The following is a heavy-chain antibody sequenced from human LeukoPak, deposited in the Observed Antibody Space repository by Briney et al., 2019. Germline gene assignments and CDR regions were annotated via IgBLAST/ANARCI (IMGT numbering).Heavy chain of an antibody. Sequence: GGSLRLSCAGSGFPFSSYEMNWLRQAPGKGLEWVSHIDSSGITVYYGDSVKGRFTISRDNAKNSIYLQMNSLRAGDTAVYYCARANEGEAAAGQFDYWGQGTLVTVSS. J-gene: IGHJ4*02. CDR1: GFPFSSYE. V-gene: IGHV3-48*03. CDR2: IDSSGITV. CDR3: ARANEGEAAAGQFDY. D-gene: IGHD6-13*01.